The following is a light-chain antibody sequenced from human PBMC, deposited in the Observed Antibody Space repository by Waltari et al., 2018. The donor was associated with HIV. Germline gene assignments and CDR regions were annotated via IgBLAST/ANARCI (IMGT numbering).Light chain of an antibody. Sequence: DVQMTQSPSSVSASVGDRVTITCRASQGIGRYLAWYQQRPGTAPKLLISSASTLESGVPSRFSGSGSGTDFTLTISSLQPEDFTTYYCQQGNSFPLTFGPGTKVDIK. CDR3: QQGNSFPLT. V-gene: IGKV1-12*01. J-gene: IGKJ3*01. CDR2: SAS. CDR1: QGIGRY.